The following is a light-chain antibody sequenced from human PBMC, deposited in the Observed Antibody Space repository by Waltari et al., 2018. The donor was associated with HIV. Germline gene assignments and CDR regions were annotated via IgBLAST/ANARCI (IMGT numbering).Light chain of an antibody. J-gene: IGLJ3*02. Sequence: QSALTQPASVSGSPGQSITVSCTGTSSDVGTYDLVSWYQQHPGKAPKLMIYEVTKRPSWVSNLFSGSKSGNTASLTVSGLQADDEAEYYCCSYRGSNTWVFGGGTTVTVL. CDR2: EVT. CDR1: SSDVGTYDL. CDR3: CSYRGSNTWV. V-gene: IGLV2-23*02.